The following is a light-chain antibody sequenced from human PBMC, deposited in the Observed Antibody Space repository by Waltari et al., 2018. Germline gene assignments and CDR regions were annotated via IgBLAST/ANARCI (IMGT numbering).Light chain of an antibody. Sequence: EIVLTQSPATLSVSPGERATLSCRASQSVSTKVAWYQQRPGQAPRLLIYAASSRATGVPARFGGSGSETDFTLTISGLQSEDFAVYYCQHYEGWPPNHTFGQGTKLEI. J-gene: IGKJ2*01. CDR2: AAS. CDR3: QHYEGWPPNHT. V-gene: IGKV3-15*01. CDR1: QSVSTK.